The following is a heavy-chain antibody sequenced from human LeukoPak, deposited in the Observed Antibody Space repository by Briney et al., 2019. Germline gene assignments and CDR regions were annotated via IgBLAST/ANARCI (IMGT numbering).Heavy chain of an antibody. CDR1: GGTFSSYA. J-gene: IGHJ4*02. D-gene: IGHD6-13*01. CDR3: ARDWQQLVDY. Sequence: ASVKVSCKASGGTFSSYAISWVRQAPGQGLEWMGWISAYNGNTNYAQKLQGRVTMTTDTSTSTAYMELRSLRSDDTAVYYCARDWQQLVDYWGQGTLVTVSS. V-gene: IGHV1-18*01. CDR2: ISAYNGNT.